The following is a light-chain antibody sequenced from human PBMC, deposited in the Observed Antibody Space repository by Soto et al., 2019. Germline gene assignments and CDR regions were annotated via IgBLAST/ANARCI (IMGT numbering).Light chain of an antibody. J-gene: IGKJ4*01. CDR2: DAS. V-gene: IGKV1-5*01. Sequence: DIQLTQSPSFLSASVGDRVTITCRASQSISSWLAWYQQKPGKAPKLLIYDASGLERGVPSRFSGSGSGTECTLTISSLQPDDFATYYCQQYKKYSTFGGGTKVDI. CDR3: QQYKKYST. CDR1: QSISSW.